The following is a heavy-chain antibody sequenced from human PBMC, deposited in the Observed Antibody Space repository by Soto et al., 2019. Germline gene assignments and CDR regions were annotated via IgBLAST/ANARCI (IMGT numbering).Heavy chain of an antibody. D-gene: IGHD3-22*01. J-gene: IGHJ4*02. V-gene: IGHV4-59*08. CDR3: ARQRAYDSSGYYTFQFDY. CDR2: IYYSGST. CDR1: GGSFSGYY. Sequence: PSETLSLTCAVYGGSFSGYYWSWIRQPPGKGLEWIGYIYYSGSTNYNPSLKSRATISVDTSKNQFSLKLSSVTAADTAVYYCARQRAYDSSGYYTFQFDYWGQGTLVTVSS.